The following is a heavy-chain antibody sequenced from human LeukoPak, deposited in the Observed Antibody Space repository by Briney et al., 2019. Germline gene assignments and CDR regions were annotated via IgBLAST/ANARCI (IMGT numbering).Heavy chain of an antibody. CDR1: GFTFSGYW. CDR2: IYSDGSST. CDR3: ARGDRERTYYYDTSGYAFDI. V-gene: IGHV3-74*01. Sequence: GGSLRLSCAASGFTFSGYWMHWVRQAPGKGLVWVSRIYSDGSSTTYADSVKGRFTISRDNAKNTLYLQMNSLRAEDTAVYYCARGDRERTYYYDTSGYAFDIWGQGTMVTVSS. D-gene: IGHD3-22*01. J-gene: IGHJ3*02.